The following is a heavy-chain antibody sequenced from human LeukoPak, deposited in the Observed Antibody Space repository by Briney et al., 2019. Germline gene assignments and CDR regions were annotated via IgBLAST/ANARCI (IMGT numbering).Heavy chain of an antibody. J-gene: IGHJ4*02. D-gene: IGHD3-3*01. CDR2: VSSGDGST. CDR1: GFTFSSFE. V-gene: IGHV3-48*03. Sequence: PGGSLRLSCVASGFTFSSFEMNWVRQAPGKGLEWISYVSSGDGSTFYADSVKGRFTISRDNANNSLSLQVSSLTAEDTAVYFCVRERYYDSFDYWGQGTLVTVSS. CDR3: VRERYYDSFDY.